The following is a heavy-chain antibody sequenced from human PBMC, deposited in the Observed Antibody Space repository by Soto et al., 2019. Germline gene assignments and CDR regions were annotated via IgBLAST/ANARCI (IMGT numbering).Heavy chain of an antibody. CDR2: IYYSGST. J-gene: IGHJ6*02. CDR3: ARAYVLRFFLKPTGYGMDV. D-gene: IGHD3-3*01. Sequence: SETLSLTCTVSGGSISSSSYYWGWIRQPPGKGLEWIGSIYYSGSTYYNPSLKSRVTISVDTSKNQFSLKLSSVTAADTAVYYCARAYVLRFFLKPTGYGMDVWGQGTTVTVSS. V-gene: IGHV4-39*01. CDR1: GGSISSSSYY.